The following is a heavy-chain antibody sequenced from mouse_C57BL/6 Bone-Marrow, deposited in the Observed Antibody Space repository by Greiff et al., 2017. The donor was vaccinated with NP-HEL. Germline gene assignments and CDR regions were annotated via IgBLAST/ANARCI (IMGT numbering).Heavy chain of an antibody. V-gene: IGHV7-3*01. Sequence: EVQRVESGGGLVQPGGSLSLSCAASGFTFTDYYMSWVRQPPGKALEWLGFIRNKANGYTTEYSASVKGRFTISRDNSQSILYLQMNALRAEDSATYYCAAGLRVAYWGQGTLVTVSA. CDR1: GFTFTDYY. CDR3: AAGLRVAY. J-gene: IGHJ3*01. D-gene: IGHD2-4*01. CDR2: IRNKANGYTT.